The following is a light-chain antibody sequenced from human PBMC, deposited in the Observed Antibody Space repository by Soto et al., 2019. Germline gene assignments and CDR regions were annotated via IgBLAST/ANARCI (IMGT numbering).Light chain of an antibody. Sequence: AIRMTQSPSSWSASTGDRVTITCRASQGISSYLAWYQQKPGKAPKLLIYAASTLQSGVPSRFSGSGSGTDFTLTISCLQSEDFATYYCQQYYSRPETFGQGTKVDIK. CDR3: QQYYSRPET. V-gene: IGKV1-8*01. CDR1: QGISSY. J-gene: IGKJ1*01. CDR2: AAS.